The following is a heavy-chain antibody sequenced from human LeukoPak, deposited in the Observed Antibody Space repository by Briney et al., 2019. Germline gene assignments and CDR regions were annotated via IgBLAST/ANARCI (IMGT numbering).Heavy chain of an antibody. CDR3: ARESKIAYCGGDCYSGDAFDI. V-gene: IGHV1-46*01. J-gene: IGHJ3*02. CDR1: GYTFTSYY. D-gene: IGHD2-21*02. CDR2: INPSGGST. Sequence: ASVKVSCKASGYTFTSYYMHWVRQAPGQGLGWMGIINPSGGSTSNAQKFQGRVTMTRDTSTSTVYMELSRLRSEDTAVYYCARESKIAYCGGDCYSGDAFDIWGQGTMVTVSS.